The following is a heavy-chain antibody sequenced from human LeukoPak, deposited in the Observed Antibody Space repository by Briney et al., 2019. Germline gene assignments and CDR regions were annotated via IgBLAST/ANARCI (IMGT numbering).Heavy chain of an antibody. Sequence: SEKVSCKASGGTFSSYAISWVRLDPAQGLEWPGVVIPIFVTANYVQKFQGRVTITADESTSTAYMELSSLRSEDTAVYYCARSGEMTTVTTSLLHPPSSRYYYYYNGMDVWGKGTTVTVSS. V-gene: IGHV1-69*01. D-gene: IGHD4-17*01. CDR2: VIPIFVTA. J-gene: IGHJ6*04. CDR3: ARSGEMTTVTTSLLHPPSSRYYYYYNGMDV. CDR1: GGTFSSYA.